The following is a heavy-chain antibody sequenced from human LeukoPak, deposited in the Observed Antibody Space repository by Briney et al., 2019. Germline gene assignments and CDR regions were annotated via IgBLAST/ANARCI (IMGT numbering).Heavy chain of an antibody. CDR1: GFTFSSYA. V-gene: IGHV3-23*01. CDR3: VRDRGFGADDY. D-gene: IGHD3-10*01. J-gene: IGHJ4*02. Sequence: PGGSLRLSCAASGFTFSSYAMSWVRQAPGKGLEWVSAISGSGGSTYYADSVKGRFTISRDNAKNSLYLQMSSLRAEDTAVYYCVRDRGFGADDYWGQGTLVTVSS. CDR2: ISGSGGST.